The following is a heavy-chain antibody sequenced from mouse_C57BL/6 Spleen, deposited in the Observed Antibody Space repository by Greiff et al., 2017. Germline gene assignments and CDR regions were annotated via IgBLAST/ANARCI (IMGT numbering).Heavy chain of an antibody. Sequence: VQLQQSGPGLVKPSRSLSLTCSVTGYSITSGYYWNWIRQFPGNKLEWMGYISYDGSNNYNPSLKNRISITRDTSKNQFFLKLNSVTTEDTATYYCARRNWDYFDYWGQGTTLTVSS. CDR3: ARRNWDYFDY. CDR1: GYSITSGYY. CDR2: ISYDGSN. D-gene: IGHD4-1*01. V-gene: IGHV3-6*01. J-gene: IGHJ2*01.